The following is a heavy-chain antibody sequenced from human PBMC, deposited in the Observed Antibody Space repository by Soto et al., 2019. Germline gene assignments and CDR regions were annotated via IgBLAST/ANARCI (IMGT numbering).Heavy chain of an antibody. J-gene: IGHJ4*02. CDR2: ISYGGGTT. V-gene: IGHV3-23*01. D-gene: IGHD5-18*01. CDR3: AKGGYNYGFLFDC. Sequence: PGGSLRLSCAASGFTFSNFGMLWVRQAPGKGLEWVSAISYGGGTTYYADSVKGRFTISRDNSKNTLYLQMNSLRAEDTAVYYCAKGGYNYGFLFDCWGQGTLVTVSS. CDR1: GFTFSNFG.